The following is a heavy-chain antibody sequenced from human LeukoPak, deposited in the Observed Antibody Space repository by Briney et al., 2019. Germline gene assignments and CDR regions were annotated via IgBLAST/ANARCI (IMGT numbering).Heavy chain of an antibody. V-gene: IGHV3-30-3*01. J-gene: IGHJ5*02. D-gene: IGHD3-16*02. Sequence: PGGSLRLSCAASGFTFSSYAMHWVRQAPGKGLEWVAVISYDGSNKYYADSVKGRFTISRDNSKNTLYLQMNSLRAEDTAVYYCARGPYYDYVWGSYRLYNWFDPWGQGTLVTVSS. CDR1: GFTFSSYA. CDR2: ISYDGSNK. CDR3: ARGPYYDYVWGSYRLYNWFDP.